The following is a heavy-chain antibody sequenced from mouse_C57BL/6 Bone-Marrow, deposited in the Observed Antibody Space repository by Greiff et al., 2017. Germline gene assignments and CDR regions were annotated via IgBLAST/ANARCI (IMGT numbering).Heavy chain of an antibody. CDR3: ARCRYDYDGYYYAMDY. CDR1: GYTFTDYY. Sequence: EVQLQQSGPELVKPGASVKISCKASGYTFTDYYMNWVKQSHGKSLEWIGDINPNNGGTSYNQKFKGKATLTVDKSSSTAYMELRSLTSEDSAVYYCARCRYDYDGYYYAMDYWGQGTSVTVSS. J-gene: IGHJ4*01. V-gene: IGHV1-26*01. D-gene: IGHD2-4*01. CDR2: INPNNGGT.